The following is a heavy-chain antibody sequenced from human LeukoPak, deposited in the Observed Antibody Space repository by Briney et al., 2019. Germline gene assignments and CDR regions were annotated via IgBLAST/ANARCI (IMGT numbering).Heavy chain of an antibody. CDR2: IYYSGST. V-gene: IGHV4-39*01. CDR3: AINPAGYDYRSGDRYYFDY. Sequence: SETLSLTCTVSGRSFSSSSDYWRWIRQPPGRGLEWIGSIYYSGSTYYNPSLKSRVTISVDTSKNKFSITLSSVNAADSDVYYCAINPAGYDYRSGDRYYFDYWGQGTLVTVSS. D-gene: IGHD3-3*01. J-gene: IGHJ4*02. CDR1: GRSFSSSSDY.